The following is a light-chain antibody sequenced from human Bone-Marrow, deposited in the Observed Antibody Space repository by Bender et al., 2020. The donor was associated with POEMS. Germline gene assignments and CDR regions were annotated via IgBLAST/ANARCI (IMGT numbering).Light chain of an antibody. Sequence: GLTQPPSVSRALRQTATISCTWTSDNVGNYGAAWLQQHQGHPPKLLSNRDNQRPSGISDRFSASKSGNTASLTITGLQPEDEADYFCSSWDTNLGQVFGGGTRLTIL. V-gene: IGLV10-54*04. CDR3: SSWDTNLGQV. J-gene: IGLJ3*02. CDR2: RDN. CDR1: SDNVGNYG.